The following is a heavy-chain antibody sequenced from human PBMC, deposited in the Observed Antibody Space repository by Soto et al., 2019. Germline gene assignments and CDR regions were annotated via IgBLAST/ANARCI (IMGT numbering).Heavy chain of an antibody. CDR2: VSQDGRNT. CDR1: GFTFSDYA. V-gene: IGHV3-30*18. CDR3: AKGGRQWLVTSDFNY. D-gene: IGHD6-19*01. J-gene: IGHJ4*02. Sequence: VQLVESGGGVVQPGRSLRLSCAASGFTFSDYAMHWVGQAPGKGLEWVAVVSQDGRNTHSADSVKGRFTISRDSSKNTVSLEMTSLRAEETAVYYCAKGGRQWLVTSDFNYWGQGALVTVSS.